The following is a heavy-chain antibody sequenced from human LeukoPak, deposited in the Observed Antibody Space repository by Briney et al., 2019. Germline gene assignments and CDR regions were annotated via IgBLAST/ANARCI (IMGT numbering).Heavy chain of an antibody. CDR3: ARAPYSSYGDY. J-gene: IGHJ4*02. CDR2: IYHSGST. D-gene: IGHD3-22*01. V-gene: IGHV4-30-2*01. CDR1: GGSISSGGYY. Sequence: SQTLSLTCNVSGGSISSGGYYWSWIRQPPGKGLEWIGYIYHSGSTYYNPSLKSRVTISVDRSKNQFSLKLSSVTAADTAVYYCARAPYSSYGDYWGQGTLVTVAS.